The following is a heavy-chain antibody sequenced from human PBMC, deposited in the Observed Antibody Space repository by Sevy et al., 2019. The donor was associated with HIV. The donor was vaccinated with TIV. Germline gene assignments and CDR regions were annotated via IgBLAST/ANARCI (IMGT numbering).Heavy chain of an antibody. Sequence: GGSLRLSCAASGFTFSNAWMSWVRQAPGKGLEWVGRIRSKTDGGIADYTAPVKGRFTISRDDSRNMLHLQMDALKSEDTGMYYCTTSRDWGQGTQVTVSS. J-gene: IGHJ4*02. CDR3: TTSRD. CDR1: GFTFSNAW. V-gene: IGHV3-15*01. CDR2: IRSKTDGGIA.